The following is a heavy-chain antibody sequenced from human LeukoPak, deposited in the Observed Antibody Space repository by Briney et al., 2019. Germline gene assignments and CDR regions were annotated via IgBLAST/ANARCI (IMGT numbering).Heavy chain of an antibody. V-gene: IGHV3-74*01. J-gene: IGHJ3*02. D-gene: IGHD2-2*01. CDR1: GFTFSSYW. CDR2: IKTDGSST. Sequence: GGSLRLSCAASGFTFSSYWMHWVRQAPGEGLVWVSHIKTDGSSTNYAESVKGRFTISRDNAKNTVYLQMNSLRAEDTAVYYCAREIGYCSSTSCYGFGAFDIWGQGTMVTVSS. CDR3: AREIGYCSSTSCYGFGAFDI.